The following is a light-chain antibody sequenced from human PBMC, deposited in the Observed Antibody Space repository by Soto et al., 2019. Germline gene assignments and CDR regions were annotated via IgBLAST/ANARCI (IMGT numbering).Light chain of an antibody. J-gene: IGLJ2*01. CDR2: GNS. CDR1: SSNIGAGYD. V-gene: IGLV1-40*01. Sequence: QAVVTQPPSVSGAPGQRVTISCTGSSSNIGAGYDVHWYQQLPGTAPKLLIYGNSNRPSGVPDRFSGSKSGTSASLAITGLQAKDEADYYCQSYDSSLSAFVVFGGGTKLTVL. CDR3: QSYDSSLSAFVV.